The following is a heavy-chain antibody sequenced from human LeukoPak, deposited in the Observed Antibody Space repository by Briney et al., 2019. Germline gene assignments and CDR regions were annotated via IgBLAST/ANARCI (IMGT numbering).Heavy chain of an antibody. CDR1: GGSISTYY. J-gene: IGHJ4*02. CDR3: ARGSGWYYD. Sequence: SETLSLTCTVSGGSISTYYWSWIRQPPGEGLEWIGYISYIGSTNYNPSLKSRVTISIDTSKNQFSLKLSSVAAADTAVYYCARGSGWYYDWGQGTLVTVSS. V-gene: IGHV4-59*01. D-gene: IGHD6-19*01. CDR2: ISYIGST.